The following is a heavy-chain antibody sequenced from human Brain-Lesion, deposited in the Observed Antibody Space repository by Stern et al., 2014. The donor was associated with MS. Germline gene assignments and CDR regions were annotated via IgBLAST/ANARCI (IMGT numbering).Heavy chain of an antibody. D-gene: IGHD3-3*01. Sequence: QMQLVQSGAEVKKPGASVKVSCKTSGYIFTGYYIHWVRQAPGQGLEWMAWINPNTGSTTYAQKFQGRVTMSRDTSISTAYVELSSLTSDDTAVYYCARDQRGITIFGVVTDYYYLGMDVWGQGTTVTVSS. CDR1: GYIFTGYY. CDR2: INPNTGST. J-gene: IGHJ6*02. V-gene: IGHV1-2*02. CDR3: ARDQRGITIFGVVTDYYYLGMDV.